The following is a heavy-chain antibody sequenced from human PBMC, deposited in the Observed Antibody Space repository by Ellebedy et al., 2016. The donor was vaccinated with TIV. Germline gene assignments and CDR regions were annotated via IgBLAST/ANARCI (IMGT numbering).Heavy chain of an antibody. V-gene: IGHV3-33*08. Sequence: GESLKISCAASGFTFNTYGMHWVRQAPGKGLEWVAVIRYDGGKKYYADSVNGRFTISRDNAKNSLYLQMNSLRVEDTAVYYCAREMRSPDWSKSNWYGALDNWGQGTLVTVAS. D-gene: IGHD6-13*01. CDR3: AREMRSPDWSKSNWYGALDN. CDR2: IRYDGGKK. J-gene: IGHJ4*02. CDR1: GFTFNTYG.